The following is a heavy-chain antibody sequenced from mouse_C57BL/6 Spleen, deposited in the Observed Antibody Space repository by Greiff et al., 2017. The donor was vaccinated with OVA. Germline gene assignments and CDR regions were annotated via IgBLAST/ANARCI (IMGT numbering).Heavy chain of an antibody. J-gene: IGHJ2*01. V-gene: IGHV1-61*01. CDR1: GYTFTSYW. D-gene: IGHD1-1*01. CDR2: IYPSDSET. CDR3: ARVPCYCYGSSYGGY. Sequence: QVQLQQPGAELVRPGSSVKLSCKASGYTFTSYWMDWVKQRPGQGLEWIGNIYPSDSETHYNQKFKDKATLPVDTSSRPAYMQLSSLTSEDSAVYYCARVPCYCYGSSYGGYWGQGTTLTVSS.